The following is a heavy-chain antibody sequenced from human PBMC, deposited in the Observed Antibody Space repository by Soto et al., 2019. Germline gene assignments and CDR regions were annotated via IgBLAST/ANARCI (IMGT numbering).Heavy chain of an antibody. CDR1: GFTFGDYW. D-gene: IGHD3-3*01. CDR2: IKKDGSEN. Sequence: GGSLRLCCAASGFTFGDYWMSWVRQAPGKGLEWVAHIKKDGSENYYVDSVTGRFTVSRDNTKNSLYLQMNSLRAEDTAVYYCAKLGSGYYTGLYFDYWGQGTLVTVSS. J-gene: IGHJ4*02. CDR3: AKLGSGYYTGLYFDY. V-gene: IGHV3-7*03.